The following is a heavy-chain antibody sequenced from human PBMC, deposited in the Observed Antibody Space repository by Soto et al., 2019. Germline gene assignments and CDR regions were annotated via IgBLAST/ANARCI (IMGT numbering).Heavy chain of an antibody. D-gene: IGHD5-12*01. CDR1: GFTFSSYS. CDR3: ARARQRGYSGYDYPRGFDP. V-gene: IGHV3-48*02. J-gene: IGHJ5*02. Sequence: GGSLRLSCAASGFTFSSYSMNWVRQAPGKGLEWVSYISSSSSTIYYADSVEGRFTISRDNAKNSLYLQMNSLRDEDTAVYYCARARQRGYSGYDYPRGFDPWGQGTLVTVSS. CDR2: ISSSSSTI.